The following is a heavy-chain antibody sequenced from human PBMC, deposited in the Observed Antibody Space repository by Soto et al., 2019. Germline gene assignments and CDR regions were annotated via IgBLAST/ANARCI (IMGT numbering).Heavy chain of an antibody. CDR1: GFTFSNYG. Sequence: EVQLLESGGGLVQPGGSLRLSCAASGFTFSNYGMIWVRQAPGKGLEWVSAITGSGVDTYYADSVRSRFTISRDNSKNTLYLQMHSLRAEDTAVYYCAKLVASATTYWGQGTLVTVSS. V-gene: IGHV3-23*01. CDR2: ITGSGVDT. D-gene: IGHD2-15*01. CDR3: AKLVASATTY. J-gene: IGHJ4*02.